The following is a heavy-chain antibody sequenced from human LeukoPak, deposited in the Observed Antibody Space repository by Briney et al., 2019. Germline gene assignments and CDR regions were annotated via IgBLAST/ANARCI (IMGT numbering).Heavy chain of an antibody. CDR2: IIPIFGTA. Sequence: SVKVSCKASGGTFSSYAISWVRQAPGQGLEWMGGIIPIFGTANYAQKFQGRVTITADKSTSTAYMELSSLRSEDTAVYHCARREPEGVDYWGQGTLVTVSS. CDR1: GGTFSSYA. D-gene: IGHD1-14*01. J-gene: IGHJ4*02. V-gene: IGHV1-69*06. CDR3: ARREPEGVDY.